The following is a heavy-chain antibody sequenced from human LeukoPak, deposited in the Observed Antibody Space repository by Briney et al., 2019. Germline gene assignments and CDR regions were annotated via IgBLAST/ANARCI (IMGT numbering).Heavy chain of an antibody. V-gene: IGHV4-38-2*02. D-gene: IGHD6-6*01. CDR1: GFSITSGYY. Sequence: SETLSLTCIVSGFSITSGYYWGWIRQPPGKGLEWIGSIYHIGSTYYSPSLKSRVSLSVDTSKNQFSLKLSSVTAADTAVYYCARRHIAARRGYWFDPWGQGTLVTVSS. CDR3: ARRHIAARRGYWFDP. J-gene: IGHJ5*02. CDR2: IYHIGST.